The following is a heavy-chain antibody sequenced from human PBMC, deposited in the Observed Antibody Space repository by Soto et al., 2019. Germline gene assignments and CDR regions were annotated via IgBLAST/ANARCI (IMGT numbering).Heavy chain of an antibody. D-gene: IGHD5-12*01. CDR2: ISWNSASI. J-gene: IGHJ4*02. CDR3: AKVPYSGYAEALPGYFDS. Sequence: PGGSLRLSCAASGFTFDDYAMHWVRQTPGKGLEWVAAISWNSASIGYADSVKGRFTISRDNAKNSLYLQMNSLRTEDTAFYYCAKVPYSGYAEALPGYFDSWGQGTLVTVSS. CDR1: GFTFDDYA. V-gene: IGHV3-9*01.